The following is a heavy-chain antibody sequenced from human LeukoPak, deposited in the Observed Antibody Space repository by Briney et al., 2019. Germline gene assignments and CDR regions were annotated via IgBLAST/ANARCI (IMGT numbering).Heavy chain of an antibody. CDR2: IIPILGIA. J-gene: IGHJ4*02. D-gene: IGHD2-21*02. CDR1: GGTFSSYA. CDR3: AISSEWCGGDCYGLYY. V-gene: IGHV1-69*04. Sequence: SVEVSCKASGGTFSSYAISWVRQAPGQGLEWMGRIIPILGIANYAQKFQGRVTITADKSTSTAYMELSSLRSEDTAVYYCAISSEWCGGDCYGLYYWGQGTLVTVSS.